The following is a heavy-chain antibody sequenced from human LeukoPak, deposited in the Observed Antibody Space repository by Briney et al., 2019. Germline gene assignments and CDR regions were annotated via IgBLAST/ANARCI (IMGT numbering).Heavy chain of an antibody. CDR1: GGSISSYY. D-gene: IGHD3-16*02. Sequence: KPSETLSLTCTVSGGSISSYYWSWIRQPAGKGLEWIGRIYTSGSTNYNPSLKSRVTMSVDTSKNQLSLKLSSVTAADTAVYYCARVSMGELSLSTYYFDHWGQGTLVTVSS. J-gene: IGHJ4*02. CDR2: IYTSGST. V-gene: IGHV4-4*07. CDR3: ARVSMGELSLSTYYFDH.